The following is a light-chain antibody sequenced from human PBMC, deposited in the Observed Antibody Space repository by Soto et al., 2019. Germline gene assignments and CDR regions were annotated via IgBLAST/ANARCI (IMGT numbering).Light chain of an antibody. Sequence: EIVLTQSPNTLSLSPGARPTLSCRTSQSVSSNYLAWYQQKNAQAPRLXIYGASSRATGIPDRFSGSGYGTDFNLTISRLEPEDLAVYYCQQYGTSHRTFGQGTKVDIK. V-gene: IGKV3-20*01. CDR1: QSVSSNY. CDR2: GAS. J-gene: IGKJ1*01. CDR3: QQYGTSHRT.